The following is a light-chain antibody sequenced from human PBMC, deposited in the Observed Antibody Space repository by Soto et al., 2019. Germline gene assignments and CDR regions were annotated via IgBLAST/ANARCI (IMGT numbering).Light chain of an antibody. V-gene: IGKV3-15*01. CDR3: QQYNDWPPT. Sequence: EIVMTQSPATLSVSPGERAALSCRAGQRVRSNLAWYQQKPGQAPRLLIYGASTRATGIPARFSGSGSGTEFTFTISSLQSEDFAVYYCQQYNDWPPTFGQGTKVEIK. CDR2: GAS. J-gene: IGKJ1*01. CDR1: QRVRSN.